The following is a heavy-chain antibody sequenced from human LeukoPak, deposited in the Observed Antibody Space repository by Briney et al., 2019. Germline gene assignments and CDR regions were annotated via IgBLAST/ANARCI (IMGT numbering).Heavy chain of an antibody. CDR2: IYYTGSA. D-gene: IGHD3-9*01. Sequence: PSETLSLTSTVSGGSITNNYYYWGWVRQPPGRGLEWIANIYYTGSAYYNPSLKSRVTISEDTSRNQFSLKLTSLTAADTAIYYCARAGILSGADFDCWGQGTLVIVSS. CDR1: GGSITNNYYY. J-gene: IGHJ4*02. CDR3: ARAGILSGADFDC. V-gene: IGHV4-39*07.